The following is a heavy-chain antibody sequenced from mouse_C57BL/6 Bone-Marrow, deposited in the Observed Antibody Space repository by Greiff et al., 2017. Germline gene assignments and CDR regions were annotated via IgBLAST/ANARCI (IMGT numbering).Heavy chain of an antibody. J-gene: IGHJ4*01. CDR1: GYTFTDYY. CDR3: ARRGGKYAMDY. V-gene: IGHV1-19*01. Sequence: EVQLQESGPVLVKPGASVKMSCIASGYTFTDYYMNWVKQSHGKSLEWIGVINSYNGGTSYNQKFKGKATLTVDNSTSTDYMKLNSLTSEDSAVYCCARRGGKYAMDYWGQGTSVTVSS. D-gene: IGHD1-1*01. CDR2: INSYNGGT.